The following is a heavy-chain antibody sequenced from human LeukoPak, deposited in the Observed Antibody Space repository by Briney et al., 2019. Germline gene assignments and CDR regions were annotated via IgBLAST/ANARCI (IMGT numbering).Heavy chain of an antibody. V-gene: IGHV3-23*01. Sequence: PGGSLRLSCAASGFTFSSYAMSWVRQAPGKGLEWVSAISASGGTTYYADSVKGRFTISRDNSKNTLYLQMNRLRAEDTAVYYCARVDYGDYGFDYWGQGTLVTVSS. CDR3: ARVDYGDYGFDY. CDR2: ISASGGTT. J-gene: IGHJ4*02. CDR1: GFTFSSYA. D-gene: IGHD4-17*01.